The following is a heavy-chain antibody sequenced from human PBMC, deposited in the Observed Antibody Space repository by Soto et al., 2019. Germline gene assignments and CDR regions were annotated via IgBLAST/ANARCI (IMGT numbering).Heavy chain of an antibody. CDR3: AKDPTMVRGVLVFHMDV. J-gene: IGHJ6*03. V-gene: IGHV3-23*01. CDR1: GFTFSSYA. D-gene: IGHD3-10*01. CDR2: IGGSGGST. Sequence: EVQLLDSGGGLVQPGGSLRLSCSASGFTFSSYAMSCVRYAPVKGLEWVSAIGGSGGSTYYADSVKGRFTISRDNSKNTLYLQMNSLRAEDTAVYYCAKDPTMVRGVLVFHMDVWGKGTTVTVSS.